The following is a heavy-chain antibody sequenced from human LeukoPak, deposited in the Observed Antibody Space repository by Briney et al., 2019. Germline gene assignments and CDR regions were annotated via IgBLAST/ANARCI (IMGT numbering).Heavy chain of an antibody. D-gene: IGHD6-13*01. J-gene: IGHJ6*02. Sequence: SETLSLTCAVYGGSFSGYYWSWIRQPPGKGLEWIGEINHSGSTNYNPSLKSRVTISVDTSKNQFSLKLSSVTAADTAVYYCARGGWQQPVLPWVYYGMDVWGQGTTVTVSS. CDR1: GGSFSGYY. CDR3: ARGGWQQPVLPWVYYGMDV. V-gene: IGHV4-34*01. CDR2: INHSGST.